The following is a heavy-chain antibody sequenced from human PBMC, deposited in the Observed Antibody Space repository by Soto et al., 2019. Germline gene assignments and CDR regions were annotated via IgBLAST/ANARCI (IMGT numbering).Heavy chain of an antibody. D-gene: IGHD3-3*01. CDR3: VRSDFWSGYFGY. J-gene: IGHJ4*02. Sequence: SETLSLTCAFYGGSFRGYYWSLIRQPPGKGLEWIGEINHSGSTNYNPSLKSRVTISVDTSKNQFSLKLSSVTAADTAVYYCVRSDFWSGYFGYWGQGTLVTVSS. CDR2: INHSGST. CDR1: GGSFRGYY. V-gene: IGHV4-34*01.